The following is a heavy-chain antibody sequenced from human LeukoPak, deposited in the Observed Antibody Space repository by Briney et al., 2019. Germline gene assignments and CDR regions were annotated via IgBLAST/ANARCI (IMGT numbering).Heavy chain of an antibody. J-gene: IGHJ6*02. Sequence: ASVKVSCKASGYTFTSYGISWVRQAPGQGLEWMGWISAYNGNTNYAQKLQGRVTMTTDTSTSTAYMELRSLRSDDTAVYYCARDLIPPTPYYYYGMDVWGQGTTVTVPS. CDR1: GYTFTSYG. V-gene: IGHV1-18*01. D-gene: IGHD2-21*01. CDR2: ISAYNGNT. CDR3: ARDLIPPTPYYYYGMDV.